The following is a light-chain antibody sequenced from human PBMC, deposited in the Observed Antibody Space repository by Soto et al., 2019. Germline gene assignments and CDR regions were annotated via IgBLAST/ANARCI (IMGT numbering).Light chain of an antibody. J-gene: IGKJ1*01. Sequence: DIVMTQSPATLSVSPGERATLSCRASQSIRTNLAWYQHKPGQAPRLLIYGASTGVTGVPARFSGTRSGTDFTLTISSLQPEDFATYYCQQANSYPWTFGQGTKVDIK. CDR3: QQANSYPWT. CDR1: QSIRTN. CDR2: GAS. V-gene: IGKV3-15*01.